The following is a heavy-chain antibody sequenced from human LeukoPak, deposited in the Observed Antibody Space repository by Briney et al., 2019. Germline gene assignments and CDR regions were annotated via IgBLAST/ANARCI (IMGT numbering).Heavy chain of an antibody. CDR1: GFTFSNYA. CDR2: VSSSGGST. D-gene: IGHD1-26*01. Sequence: GGSLRLSCAASGFTFSNYAMSWVRQAPGKGLEWVSTVSSSGGSTFYADSVKGRVTISRDNSKNTLYLQMNSLRADDTAVYYCAKGRGGSYLFDYWGQGTLVTVSS. CDR3: AKGRGGSYLFDY. J-gene: IGHJ4*02. V-gene: IGHV3-23*01.